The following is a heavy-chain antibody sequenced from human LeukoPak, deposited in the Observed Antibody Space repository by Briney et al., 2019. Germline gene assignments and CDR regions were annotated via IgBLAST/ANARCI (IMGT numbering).Heavy chain of an antibody. V-gene: IGHV1-69*13. Sequence: ASVKVSCKASGGTFSSYAISWVRQAPGQELEWMGGIIPIFGTANYAQKFQGRVTITADESTSTAYMELSSLRSEDTAVYYCARAPARYNWNYTPPDYWGQGTLVTVSS. J-gene: IGHJ4*02. CDR2: IIPIFGTA. CDR3: ARAPARYNWNYTPPDY. D-gene: IGHD1-7*01. CDR1: GGTFSSYA.